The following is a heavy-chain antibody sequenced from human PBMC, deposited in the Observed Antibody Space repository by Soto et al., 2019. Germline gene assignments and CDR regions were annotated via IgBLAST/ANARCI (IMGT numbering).Heavy chain of an antibody. V-gene: IGHV3-23*01. J-gene: IGHJ4*02. CDR3: AKTRTEYYYDSSGSQIFYFAY. Sequence: GGSLRLSCAASGFTFSSYAMSWVRQAPGKGLEWVSAISGSGGSTYYADSVKGRFTISRDNSKNTLYLQMNSLRAEDTAAYYCAKTRTEYYYDSSGSQIFYFAYWGQGTLVTVSS. CDR2: ISGSGGST. D-gene: IGHD3-22*01. CDR1: GFTFSSYA.